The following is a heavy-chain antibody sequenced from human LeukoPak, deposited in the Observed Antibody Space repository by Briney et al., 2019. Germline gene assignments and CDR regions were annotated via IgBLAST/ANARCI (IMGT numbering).Heavy chain of an antibody. Sequence: PGGSLRLSCAASGFTFSNAWMSWVRQAPGKGLEWVSVIYSGGSTYYADSVKGRFTISRDNSKNTLYLQMNSLRAEDTAVYYCARDRDCSGGSCYEPAGWFDPWGQGTLVTASS. D-gene: IGHD2-15*01. CDR1: GFTFSNAW. V-gene: IGHV3-66*01. J-gene: IGHJ5*02. CDR2: IYSGGST. CDR3: ARDRDCSGGSCYEPAGWFDP.